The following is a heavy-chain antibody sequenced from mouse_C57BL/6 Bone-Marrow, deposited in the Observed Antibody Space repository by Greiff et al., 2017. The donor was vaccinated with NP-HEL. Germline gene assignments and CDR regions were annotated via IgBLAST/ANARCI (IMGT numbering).Heavy chain of an antibody. D-gene: IGHD3-1*01. CDR3: ARSGRAPFAY. Sequence: VQLQQSGAELVRPGASVKLSCKASGYTFTDYYINWVKQRPGQGLEWIARIYPGSGNTYYNEKFKGKATLTAEKSSSTAYMQLSSLTSEDSAVYFCARSGRAPFAYWGQGTLVTVSA. J-gene: IGHJ3*01. V-gene: IGHV1-76*01. CDR2: IYPGSGNT. CDR1: GYTFTDYY.